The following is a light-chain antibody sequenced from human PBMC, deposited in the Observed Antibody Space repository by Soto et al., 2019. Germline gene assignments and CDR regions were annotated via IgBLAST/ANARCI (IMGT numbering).Light chain of an antibody. CDR1: QSISRR. J-gene: IGKJ1*01. CDR2: MAS. Sequence: DIQMTQSPSTLSASVGDRVTITCRASQSISRRLAWYQQKPGKPPKLLLCMASTLERGVPSRYSGSGYRTEFTLTISILQPDDFATYYCQQYNSYPWTFGQGTKVEIK. V-gene: IGKV1-5*03. CDR3: QQYNSYPWT.